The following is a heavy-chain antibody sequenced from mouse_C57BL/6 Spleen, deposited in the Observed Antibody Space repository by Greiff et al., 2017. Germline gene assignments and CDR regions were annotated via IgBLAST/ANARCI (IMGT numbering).Heavy chain of an antibody. V-gene: IGHV2-4*01. CDR3: AKIGYYAMDY. CDR1: GFSLTSPR. CDR2: IWSGGST. Sequence: PGPLQPSQSPPITCTVSGFSLTSPRVHWVRQPPGKGLEWLGVIWSGGSTDYNAAFISRLSISKDNSKSQVFFKMNSLQADDTAIYYLAKIGYYAMDYWGQGTSVTGSS. J-gene: IGHJ4*01.